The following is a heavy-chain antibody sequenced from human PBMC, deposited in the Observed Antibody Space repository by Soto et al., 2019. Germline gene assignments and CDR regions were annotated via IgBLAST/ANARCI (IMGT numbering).Heavy chain of an antibody. CDR2: ISGSGGST. V-gene: IGHV3-23*01. CDR3: AKGNDYYYGMDV. J-gene: IGHJ6*02. CDR1: GFTFSSYA. Sequence: GGSLRLSCAASGFTFSSYAMSWVRQAPGKGLEWVSAISGSGGSTYYADSVKGRFTISRDNSKNTVYLQMHSLRAEDTAVYYCAKGNDYYYGMDVWGQGTTVTVSS. D-gene: IGHD1-1*01.